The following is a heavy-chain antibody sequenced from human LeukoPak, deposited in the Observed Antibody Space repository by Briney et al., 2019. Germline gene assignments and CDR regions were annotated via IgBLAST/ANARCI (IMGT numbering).Heavy chain of an antibody. CDR3: ARDRLRYSSGLYDAFDI. CDR1: GFTFSSYA. D-gene: IGHD6-19*01. CDR2: ISGSGGST. Sequence: HPGGSLRLSCAASGFTFSSYAMSWVRQAPGKGLEWVSAISGSGGSTYYADSVKGRFTISRDNSKNTLYLQMNSLRAEDTAVYYCARDRLRYSSGLYDAFDIWGQGTMVTVSS. V-gene: IGHV3-23*01. J-gene: IGHJ3*02.